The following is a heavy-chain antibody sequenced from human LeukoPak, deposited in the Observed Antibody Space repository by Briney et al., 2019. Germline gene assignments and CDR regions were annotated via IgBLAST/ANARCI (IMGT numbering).Heavy chain of an antibody. D-gene: IGHD3-3*01. J-gene: IGHJ6*04. Sequence: GGSLRLSCAASGFTVSSNYMSWVRQAPGKGLEWVSVIYSGGSTYYADSVKGRFSISRDNSKNTLDLQMNSLRAEDTAVYYCAKPRSGTGYYYGMDVWGRGTTVTVSS. CDR2: IYSGGST. V-gene: IGHV3-53*01. CDR3: AKPRSGTGYYYGMDV. CDR1: GFTVSSNY.